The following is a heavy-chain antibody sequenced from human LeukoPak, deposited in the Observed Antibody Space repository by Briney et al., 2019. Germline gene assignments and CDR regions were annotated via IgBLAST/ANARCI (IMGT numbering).Heavy chain of an antibody. Sequence: AASVKGCCKASGYTFTSYDINSVRQGTRQGLELMGWMKANSGNTGYAQKFQGRVTMTRNTSISTAYMELSSLRSEDTAVYYCARSWSSGYYALYYFDYWGQGTLVTVSS. D-gene: IGHD3-22*01. J-gene: IGHJ4*02. CDR2: MKANSGNT. V-gene: IGHV1-8*01. CDR1: GYTFTSYD. CDR3: ARSWSSGYYALYYFDY.